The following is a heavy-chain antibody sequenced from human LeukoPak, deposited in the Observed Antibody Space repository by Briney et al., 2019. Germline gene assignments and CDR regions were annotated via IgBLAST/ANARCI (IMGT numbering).Heavy chain of an antibody. Sequence: GGSLRLSCGASGFTFSSYEMTWVRQAPRKGLEWVSYIVGSGETIYYADSVKGRFTISRDNAKNSLYLQMNSLRAEDTAVYYCVRDRTVGSGKNAFDMWGQGTMVTVSS. CDR1: GFTFSSYE. CDR2: IVGSGETI. D-gene: IGHD3-10*01. J-gene: IGHJ3*02. V-gene: IGHV3-48*03. CDR3: VRDRTVGSGKNAFDM.